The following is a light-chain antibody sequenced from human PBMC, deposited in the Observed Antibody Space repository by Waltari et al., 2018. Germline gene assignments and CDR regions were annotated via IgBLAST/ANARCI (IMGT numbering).Light chain of an antibody. CDR2: KAS. J-gene: IGKJ1*01. CDR3: QEYNSFSRA. Sequence: DIQMTQSPSTLSASVGARVTLSCRASQNINRYLAWYKQKPGQAPQLLIYKASNLEGGVPSRFIGSGSGTEFTLTINSLQPDDFATYYCQEYNSFSRAFGQGTKVDIK. V-gene: IGKV1-5*03. CDR1: QNINRY.